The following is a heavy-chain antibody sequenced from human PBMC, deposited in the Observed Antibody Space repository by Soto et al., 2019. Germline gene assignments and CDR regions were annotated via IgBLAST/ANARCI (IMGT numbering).Heavy chain of an antibody. D-gene: IGHD2-8*01. Sequence: RSCAASGVTFRSYEMNWVRQAPGKGLEWGSYISSSGSTKYYADSVKGRFTISRDNAKNSLYLQMNSLRVEDTAIYYCARGLRFPGCARFAPSGPGTRVTVSS. CDR1: GVTFRSYE. CDR3: ARGLRFPGCARFAP. J-gene: IGHJ5*02. V-gene: IGHV3-48*03. CDR2: ISSSGSTK.